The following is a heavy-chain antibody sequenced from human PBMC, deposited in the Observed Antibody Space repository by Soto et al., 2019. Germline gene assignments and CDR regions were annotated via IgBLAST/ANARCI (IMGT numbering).Heavy chain of an antibody. CDR1: GGSFSGYY. CDR2: INHSGST. J-gene: IGHJ4*02. Sequence: QVQLQQWGAGLLKPSETLSLTCAVYGGSFSGYYWSWIRQPPGKGLEWIGEINHSGSTNYNPSLKSRVNISVDTSKNQFSLKLSSVTAADTAVYYCARGPDSITMVRGVFDYWGQGTLVTVSS. CDR3: ARGPDSITMVRGVFDY. V-gene: IGHV4-34*01. D-gene: IGHD3-10*01.